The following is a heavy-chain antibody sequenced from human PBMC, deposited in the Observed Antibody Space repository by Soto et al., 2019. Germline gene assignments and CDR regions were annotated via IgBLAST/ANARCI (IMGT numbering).Heavy chain of an antibody. CDR1: GFTFSNYA. Sequence: GGSLRLSCSASGFTFSNYAMHWVRQAPGKGLGYASAISSNGVSTDYADSVKGRFTISRDNSKNTLYLQMSSLRAEDTAVYYCVKSLSTGYYYSYFDSWGQGALVTVSS. CDR2: ISSNGVST. J-gene: IGHJ4*02. CDR3: VKSLSTGYYYSYFDS. D-gene: IGHD3-22*01. V-gene: IGHV3-64D*08.